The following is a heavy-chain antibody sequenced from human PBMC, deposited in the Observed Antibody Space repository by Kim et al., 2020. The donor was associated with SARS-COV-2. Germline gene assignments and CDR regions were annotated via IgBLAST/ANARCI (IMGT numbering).Heavy chain of an antibody. V-gene: IGHV4-34*01. J-gene: IGHJ4*02. D-gene: IGHD3-10*01. CDR3: ARMRGRYYYGSGSYYDY. CDR2: INHSGST. CDR1: GGSFSGYY. Sequence: SETLSLTCAVYGGSFSGYYWSWIRQPPGKGLEWIGEINHSGSTNYNPSLKSRVTISVDTSKNQFSLKLSSVTAADTAVYYCARMRGRYYYGSGSYYDYWGQGTLVTVSS.